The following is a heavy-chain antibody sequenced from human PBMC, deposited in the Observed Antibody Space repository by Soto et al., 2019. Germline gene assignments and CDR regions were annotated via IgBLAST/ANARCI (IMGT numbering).Heavy chain of an antibody. J-gene: IGHJ4*02. D-gene: IGHD4-17*01. CDR1: GGSISSGGYY. CDR2: IYYSGST. Sequence: SETLSLTCTVSGGSISSGGYYWSWIRQYPGKGLEWIGYIYYSGSTYYNPSLKSRVTISVDTSKNQFSLKLSSVTAADTAVYYCARDRDYGGKPPARFYFDYWGQGTLVTVSS. CDR3: ARDRDYGGKPPARFYFDY. V-gene: IGHV4-31*03.